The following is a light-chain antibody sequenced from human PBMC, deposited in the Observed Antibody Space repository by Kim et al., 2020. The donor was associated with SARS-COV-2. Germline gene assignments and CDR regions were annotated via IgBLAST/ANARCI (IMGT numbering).Light chain of an antibody. Sequence: GQSVTISCTGTSSDVGGYNFVSRYQQHPGKAPKLMIYDVSKRPSGVPDHFSGSKSGNTASLTISGLQAEDEADYYCCSYAGSYTYVFGTGTKVTVL. CDR3: CSYAGSYTYV. V-gene: IGLV2-11*01. J-gene: IGLJ1*01. CDR1: SSDVGGYNF. CDR2: DVS.